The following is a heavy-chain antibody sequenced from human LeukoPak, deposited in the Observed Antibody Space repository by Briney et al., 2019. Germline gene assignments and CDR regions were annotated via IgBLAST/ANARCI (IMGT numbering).Heavy chain of an antibody. V-gene: IGHV3-21*01. CDR1: GFTLSSYS. CDR2: ISSSSSYI. J-gene: IGHJ4*02. CDR3: ARDRYPRLIYDSSGYFDY. D-gene: IGHD3-22*01. Sequence: KPGGSLTLSCAASGFTLSSYSMNWVRQARGEGLEWVASISSSSSYIYYADSVKGRFTISRDNAKNSLYLQMNSLRAEDTAVYYCARDRYPRLIYDSSGYFDYWGQGTLVTVSS.